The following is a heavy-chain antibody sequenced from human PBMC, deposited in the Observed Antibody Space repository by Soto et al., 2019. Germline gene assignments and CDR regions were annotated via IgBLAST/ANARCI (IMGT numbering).Heavy chain of an antibody. Sequence: QVQLQESGPGLVKPSETLSLTCTVSGDSISSFYWTWIRQPPGKGLEWVGYIFSSGRTNYNPSLKCRVTISVDTSQNQFSLKLTSVTAADTAVYYCARVGYCSSTPCWPIGYFEYWGQGTLVTVSS. CDR1: GDSISSFY. CDR3: ARVGYCSSTPCWPIGYFEY. CDR2: IFSSGRT. V-gene: IGHV4-59*01. D-gene: IGHD2-2*01. J-gene: IGHJ4*02.